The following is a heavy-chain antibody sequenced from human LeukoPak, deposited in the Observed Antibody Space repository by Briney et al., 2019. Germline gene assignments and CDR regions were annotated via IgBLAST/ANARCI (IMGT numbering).Heavy chain of an antibody. Sequence: PSETLSLTCTVSGGSISSYYWSWVRRPAGKGLEWIGRIYASGNTNYNPSLKGRVTMTVDTSKNQFSLNLSSVTAADTAVYYCARGRGSSWYYFDSGAREPWSPSPQ. V-gene: IGHV4-4*07. CDR1: GGSISSYY. D-gene: IGHD6-13*01. J-gene: IGHJ4*02. CDR2: IYASGNT. CDR3: ARGRGSSWYYFDS.